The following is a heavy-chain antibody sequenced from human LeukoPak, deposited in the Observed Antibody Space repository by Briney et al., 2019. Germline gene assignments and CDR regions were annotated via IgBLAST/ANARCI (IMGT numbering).Heavy chain of an antibody. J-gene: IGHJ4*02. CDR3: AQGFCSGSCHGGYFDY. D-gene: IGHD2-15*01. Sequence: GGSLRLSCAACGLTFHSYAMSWVRQAPGKGLQWVSAISASGTNTYYADSVKGRFTISRDNSKNTLYLQVNSLRVDDTTVYYCAQGFCSGSCHGGYFDYWGQGTLVTVSS. CDR1: GLTFHSYA. CDR2: ISASGTNT. V-gene: IGHV3-23*01.